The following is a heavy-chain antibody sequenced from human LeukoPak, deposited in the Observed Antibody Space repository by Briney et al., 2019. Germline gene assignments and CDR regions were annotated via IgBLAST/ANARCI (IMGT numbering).Heavy chain of an antibody. CDR1: GYTFTSYY. CDR2: INPSGGST. V-gene: IGHV1-46*01. J-gene: IGHJ5*02. Sequence: ASVKVSCKASGYTFTSYYMHWVRQAPGQGLERMGIINPSGGSTSYAQKFQGRVTMTRDMSTSTVYMELSSLRSEDTAVYYCARAGFSSSWYGISDWFDPWGQGTLVTVSS. CDR3: ARAGFSSSWYGISDWFDP. D-gene: IGHD6-13*01.